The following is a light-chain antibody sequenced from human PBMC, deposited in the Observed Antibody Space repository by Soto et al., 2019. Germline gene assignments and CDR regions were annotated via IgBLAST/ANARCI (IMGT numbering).Light chain of an antibody. Sequence: IHMTQSASTLSASVGYRVTITCRASQSISSWLAWYQQKQGKAPKLLIYDASSLESGVPSRFSGSGYGTEFNLTISSLQPDDFATYYCQQYNSYSQTFGQGTKVDIK. V-gene: IGKV1-5*01. CDR1: QSISSW. CDR3: QQYNSYSQT. CDR2: DAS. J-gene: IGKJ1*01.